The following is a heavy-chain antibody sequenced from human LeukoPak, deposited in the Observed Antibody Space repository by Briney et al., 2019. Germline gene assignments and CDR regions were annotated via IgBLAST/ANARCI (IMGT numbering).Heavy chain of an antibody. CDR1: GYTFTGYY. D-gene: IGHD6-19*01. CDR3: ANLYSSGWYYFDY. Sequence: GASVKVSCKASGYTFTGYYMHWVRQAPGQGLEWMGWINPNSGGTNYAQKFQGRVTMTRDTSISTAYMELSRLRSDDTAVYYCANLYSSGWYYFDYWGQGTLVTVSS. J-gene: IGHJ4*02. V-gene: IGHV1-2*02. CDR2: INPNSGGT.